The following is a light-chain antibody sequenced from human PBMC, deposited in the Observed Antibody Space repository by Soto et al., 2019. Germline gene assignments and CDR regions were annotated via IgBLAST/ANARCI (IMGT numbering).Light chain of an antibody. V-gene: IGKV1-5*01. CDR2: DAS. CDR3: QQYSIYSWT. J-gene: IGKJ1*01. CDR1: QSISNW. Sequence: DNQMTPSPSTLSASVGDRVTITCRASQSISNWLAWYQQKPGKAPKLLIYDASSLQSGVPSRFSGSRSGSEFTFTISSLQPDDSATYYCQQYSIYSWTFGQGPRWIS.